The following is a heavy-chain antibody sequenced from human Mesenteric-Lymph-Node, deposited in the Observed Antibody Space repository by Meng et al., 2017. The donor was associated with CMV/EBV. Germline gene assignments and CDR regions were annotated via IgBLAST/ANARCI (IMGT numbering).Heavy chain of an antibody. CDR3: ARGVSYGDYEGPYYGMDV. CDR1: CCSFSCYS. D-gene: IGHD4-17*01. CDR2: LYYRGST. V-gene: IGHV4-34*01. Sequence: PPSPLPPLSSDSCCSFSCYSCIRIHPPPATVLEWLPHLYYRGSTHVNPSLETRVTMSVDTSNNHFSLKLSSVTTADTAVYYCARGVSYGDYEGPYYGMDVWDQGTTVTVSS. J-gene: IGHJ6*02.